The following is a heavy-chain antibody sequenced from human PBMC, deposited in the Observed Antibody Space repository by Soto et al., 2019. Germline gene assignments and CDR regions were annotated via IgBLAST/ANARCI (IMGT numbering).Heavy chain of an antibody. V-gene: IGHV6-1*01. CDR2: TYYRSKWYN. CDR3: ARQQWMVLGHFDY. Sequence: KQSQTLSLTCAISGDSVSSNSATWNWIRQSPSGGLEWLGRTYYRSKWYNDYAVSGKSRITINPDTSKKQFSLQLNSVTPADTAVYYCARQQWMVLGHFDYWGQGTLVTVSS. J-gene: IGHJ4*02. CDR1: GDSVSSNSAT. D-gene: IGHD6-19*01.